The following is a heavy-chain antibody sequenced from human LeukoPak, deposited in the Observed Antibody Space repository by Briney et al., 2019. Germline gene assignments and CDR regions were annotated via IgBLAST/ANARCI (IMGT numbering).Heavy chain of an antibody. CDR3: AKDTNYGDYDDYYYYYGMDV. V-gene: IGHV3-33*06. CDR2: IWYDGSDK. J-gene: IGHJ6*02. Sequence: GMSLRLSCAASGFPFSNYGMHWVRQAPGKGLEWVAIIWYDGSDKYYADSVKGRFTISRDNSKNTLYLQMNSLRAEDTAVYYCAKDTNYGDYDDYYYYYGMDVWGQGTTVTVSS. D-gene: IGHD4-17*01. CDR1: GFPFSNYG.